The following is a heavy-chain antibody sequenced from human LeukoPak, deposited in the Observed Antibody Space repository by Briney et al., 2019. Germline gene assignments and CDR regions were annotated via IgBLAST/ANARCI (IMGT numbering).Heavy chain of an antibody. CDR3: VRGGAGATASDVLDI. Sequence: GGTLRLSCAVSGFTFSSYGMSWVRQAPGKGLEWVSSISSSSSYIYYADSVKGRFTISRDNAKNSLFLQMNSLRVEDTAIYYCVRGGAGATASDVLDIWGQGTMVTVSS. CDR2: ISSSSSYI. CDR1: GFTFSSYG. D-gene: IGHD5-12*01. V-gene: IGHV3-21*04. J-gene: IGHJ3*02.